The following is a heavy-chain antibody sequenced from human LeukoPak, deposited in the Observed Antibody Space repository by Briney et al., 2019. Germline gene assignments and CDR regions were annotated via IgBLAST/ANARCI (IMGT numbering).Heavy chain of an antibody. D-gene: IGHD2-15*01. CDR1: GGTFSSYA. J-gene: IGHJ3*02. CDR2: IIPIFDTS. CDR3: ARFGCYSPVCDDDFDI. V-gene: IGHV1-69*13. Sequence: ASVKVSCKASGGTFSSYAISWVRQAPGQGLEWMGGIIPIFDTSKYAQKFQGRISITADESTSTAYMELSSLRSEDTAIYYCARFGCYSPVCDDDFDIWGQGTMVTVSS.